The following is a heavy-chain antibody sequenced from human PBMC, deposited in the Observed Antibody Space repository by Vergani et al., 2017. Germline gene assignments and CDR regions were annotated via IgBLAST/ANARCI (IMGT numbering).Heavy chain of an antibody. CDR3: ARDDRNGRYFDWLYTSHHHHDAFDI. CDR2: INPNSGGT. D-gene: IGHD3-9*01. Sequence: QVQLVQSGAEVKKPGASVKVSCKASGYTFTGYYMHWVRQAPGQGLEWMGWINPNSGGTNYAQKFQGRVTMTRDTSISTAYMELSRLRSDDTAVYYCARDDRNGRYFDWLYTSHHHHDAFDIWGQGTMVTVSS. J-gene: IGHJ3*02. CDR1: GYTFTGYY. V-gene: IGHV1-2*02.